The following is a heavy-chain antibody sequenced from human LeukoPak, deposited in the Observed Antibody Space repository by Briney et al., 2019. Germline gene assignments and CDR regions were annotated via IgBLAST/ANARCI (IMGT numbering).Heavy chain of an antibody. CDR1: GGTFSSYA. D-gene: IGHD6-19*01. J-gene: IGHJ5*02. CDR2: IIPIFGTA. CDR3: ARVPKYSSGWYTHNWFDR. Sequence: ASVKASCKASGGTFSSYAISWVRQAPGQRLEWMGGIIPIFGTANYAQKFQGRVTITADESTSTAYMELSSLRSEDTAVYYCARVPKYSSGWYTHNWFDRWGQRTLVTVSS. V-gene: IGHV1-69*13.